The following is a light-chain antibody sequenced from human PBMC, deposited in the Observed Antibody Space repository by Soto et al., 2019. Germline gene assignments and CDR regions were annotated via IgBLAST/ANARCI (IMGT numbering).Light chain of an antibody. CDR2: ATS. V-gene: IGKV1-39*01. CDR1: QSISGH. CDR3: QQSYSSPRFT. J-gene: IGKJ3*01. Sequence: DIQMTQSPSSLSASVGDRVTITCRASQSISGHLNWYQHKPGKAPALLIYATSTLHIGVPSRFSGSGSGTDSSLTISSLQPEDFATYYCQQSYSSPRFTFGPGTKVDIK.